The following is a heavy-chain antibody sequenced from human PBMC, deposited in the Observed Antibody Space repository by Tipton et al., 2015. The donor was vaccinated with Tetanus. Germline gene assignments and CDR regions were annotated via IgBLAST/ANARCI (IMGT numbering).Heavy chain of an antibody. CDR2: ISSSSSPSSRTI. D-gene: IGHD4-17*01. Sequence: SLRLSCAASGFTFSSYSMNWVRQSPGKGLEWVSFISSSSSPSSRTIYYADSVKGRFTISRDKAKNSLYLQMKSLRAEDTAVYYCARGDYGDDVGLDYWGQGTLVTVSS. J-gene: IGHJ4*02. V-gene: IGHV3-48*01. CDR3: ARGDYGDDVGLDY. CDR1: GFTFSSYS.